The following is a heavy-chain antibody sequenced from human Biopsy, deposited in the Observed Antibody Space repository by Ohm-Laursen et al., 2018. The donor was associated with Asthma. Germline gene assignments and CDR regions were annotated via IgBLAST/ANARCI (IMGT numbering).Heavy chain of an antibody. J-gene: IGHJ5*02. D-gene: IGHD6-19*01. Sequence: SQTLSLTCTVSGASIKTDDHYWSWLRQPPGRGLEWFGFIHYSGSTSYNPSLKGGVTISVDTSKNQFSLKLSSVTAADTAVNYCARASVAASSNWFDPWGQGTLVTVSS. CDR2: IHYSGST. CDR1: GASIKTDDHY. V-gene: IGHV4-30-4*01. CDR3: ARASVAASSNWFDP.